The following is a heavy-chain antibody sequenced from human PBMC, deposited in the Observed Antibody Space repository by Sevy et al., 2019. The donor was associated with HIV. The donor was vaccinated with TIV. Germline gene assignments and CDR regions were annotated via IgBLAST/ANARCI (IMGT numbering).Heavy chain of an antibody. V-gene: IGHV3-53*01. Sequence: GGSLRLSCAASGFTVSSNFMSWVRQAPGKGLEWVSVIYIGGTTYYADSVNGRFTISRDNSKNTLYLQMNSLRAEDTAVYYCARGKHISDYYGSFDYWGQGTLVTVSS. CDR2: IYIGGTT. CDR3: ARGKHISDYYGSFDY. J-gene: IGHJ4*02. CDR1: GFTVSSNF. D-gene: IGHD4-17*01.